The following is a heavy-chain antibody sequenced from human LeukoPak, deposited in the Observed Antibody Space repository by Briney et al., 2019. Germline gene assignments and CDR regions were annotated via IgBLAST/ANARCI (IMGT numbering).Heavy chain of an antibody. CDR2: IYYSGST. V-gene: IGHV4-39*07. Sequence: SETLSLTCTVSGGSISSSSYYWGWIRQPPGKGLELIGSIYYSGSTYYNPSLKSRVTISVDTSKNQFSLKLSSVTAADTVVYYCANLWFGELSGDSITGYWGQGTLVTVSS. D-gene: IGHD3-10*01. CDR1: GGSISSSSYY. J-gene: IGHJ4*02. CDR3: ANLWFGELSGDSITGY.